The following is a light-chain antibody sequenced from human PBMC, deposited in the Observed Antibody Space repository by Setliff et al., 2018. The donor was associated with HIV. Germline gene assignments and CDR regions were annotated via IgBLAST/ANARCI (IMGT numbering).Light chain of an antibody. CDR1: RTVLYNSNNVNY. CDR3: QQYVSTPVT. V-gene: IGKV4-1*01. CDR2: WAS. J-gene: IGKJ4*01. Sequence: DIVMTQSPDSLAVSLGERATINCKSSRTVLYNSNNVNYLAWYRQKPGQPPDLLIYWASTRESGVPDRFTGSGSGTNFTLTISNLQAEDVAVYYCQQYVSTPVTVGGGTKVDIK.